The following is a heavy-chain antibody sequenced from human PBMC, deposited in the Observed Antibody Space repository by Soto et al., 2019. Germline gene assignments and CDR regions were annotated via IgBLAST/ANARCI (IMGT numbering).Heavy chain of an antibody. Sequence: PGGSLRLSCAAPGFTFSSYAMHWVRQAPGKGLEWVAVISYDGSNKYYADSVKGRFTISRDNSKNTLYLQMNSLRAEDTAVYYCARGRGRVNYGDGPAFDYWGQGTLVTVSS. V-gene: IGHV3-30-3*01. CDR2: ISYDGSNK. CDR1: GFTFSSYA. D-gene: IGHD4-17*01. J-gene: IGHJ4*02. CDR3: ARGRGRVNYGDGPAFDY.